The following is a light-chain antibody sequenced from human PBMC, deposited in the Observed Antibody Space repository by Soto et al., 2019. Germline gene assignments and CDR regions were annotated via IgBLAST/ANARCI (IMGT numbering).Light chain of an antibody. CDR1: SSDVGAYNY. CDR3: FAYTTSTTYV. CDR2: DVS. J-gene: IGLJ1*01. V-gene: IGLV2-14*03. Sequence: QSVLTQAASGSGAPGQSITISCTGTSSDVGAYNYVSWYQQLPGKAPKLMIYDVSNRPSGVSNRFSGSKSGNTASLTISGLQAEDETDYYFFAYTTSTTYVFGTGTKVTVL.